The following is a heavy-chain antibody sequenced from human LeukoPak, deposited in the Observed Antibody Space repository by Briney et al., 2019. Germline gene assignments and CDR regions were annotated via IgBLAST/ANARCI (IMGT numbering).Heavy chain of an antibody. CDR2: ISGSGDST. V-gene: IGHV3-23*01. CDR3: VKLTTGATREDY. J-gene: IGHJ4*02. CDR1: GFIFSSYA. D-gene: IGHD1-1*01. Sequence: GGSLRLSCAASGFIFSSYAMSWVRQAPGKGLEWVSAISGSGDSTYYADSVKGRFTISRDNSKNTLYLQMNSLRAEDTAVYYCVKLTTGATREDYWGQGTLVTVSS.